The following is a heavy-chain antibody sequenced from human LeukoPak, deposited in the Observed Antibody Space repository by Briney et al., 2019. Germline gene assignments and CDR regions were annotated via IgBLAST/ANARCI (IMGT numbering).Heavy chain of an antibody. J-gene: IGHJ6*02. V-gene: IGHV1-2*02. D-gene: IGHD6-13*01. Sequence: GASVKVSCKASGYTFTGYYMHWVRQAPGQGLEWMGWINPNSGGTNYAQKFQGRVTMTRDTSISTAYMELSRLRSDDTAVYYCAREYSSSWYNYYYYYGMDVWGQGTTVTVSS. CDR2: INPNSGGT. CDR1: GYTFTGYY. CDR3: AREYSSSWYNYYYYYGMDV.